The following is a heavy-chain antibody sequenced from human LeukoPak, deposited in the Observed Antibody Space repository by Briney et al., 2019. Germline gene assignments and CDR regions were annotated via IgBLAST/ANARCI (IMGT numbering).Heavy chain of an antibody. J-gene: IGHJ4*02. V-gene: IGHV1-18*01. Sequence: GASVKVSCKASGYTLTSYGISWVRQAPGQGLEWMGWISAYNGNTNYAQKLQGRVTMTTDTSTSTAYMELRSLRSDDTAVYYCARVSASSGWDRGYFDYWGQGTLVTVSS. CDR3: ARVSASSGWDRGYFDY. D-gene: IGHD6-19*01. CDR1: GYTLTSYG. CDR2: ISAYNGNT.